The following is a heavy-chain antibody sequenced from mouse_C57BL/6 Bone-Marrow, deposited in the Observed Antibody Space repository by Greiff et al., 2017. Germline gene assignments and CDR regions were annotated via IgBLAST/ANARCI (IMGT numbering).Heavy chain of an antibody. CDR3: ARRGYRYFDV. CDR1: GYTFTDYY. Sequence: EVKLMESGPVLVKPGASVKMSCKASGYTFTDYYMNWVKQSHGKSLEWIGVINPYNGGTSYNQKFKGKATLTVDKSSSTAYMELNSLTSEDSAVYYCARRGYRYFDVWGTGTTVTVSS. J-gene: IGHJ1*03. CDR2: INPYNGGT. V-gene: IGHV1-19*01.